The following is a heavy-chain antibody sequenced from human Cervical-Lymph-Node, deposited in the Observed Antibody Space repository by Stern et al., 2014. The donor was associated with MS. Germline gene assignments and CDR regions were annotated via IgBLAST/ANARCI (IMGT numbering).Heavy chain of an antibody. CDR3: ARGRPGRTSGGVYSDY. CDR1: GFTVNNNY. V-gene: IGHV3-53*01. J-gene: IGHJ4*02. CDR2: IHNYGDT. D-gene: IGHD3-3*01. Sequence: EVQLEESGGAFIQPGGSLRLSCAASGFTVNNNYMSWIRQAPGKGLEWVSVIHNYGDTYYADSVKGRFTISRDNSENTLYLQMSGLRVEDTAIYYCARGRPGRTSGGVYSDYWGQGTLVTVSS.